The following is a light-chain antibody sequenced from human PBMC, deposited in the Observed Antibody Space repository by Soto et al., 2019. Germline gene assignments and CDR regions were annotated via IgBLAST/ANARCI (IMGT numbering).Light chain of an antibody. J-gene: IGKJ4*01. CDR2: AAS. V-gene: IGKV1-39*01. CDR3: QQSYSTPLT. Sequence: IHMTESPSSLSASVLYRVTITFLASQSISIYLNWYQQKPGKAPKLLIYAASSLQSGVPSRFSGSGSGTDFTLTISSLQPEDFATYYCQQSYSTPLTFGGGTKVDNK. CDR1: QSISIY.